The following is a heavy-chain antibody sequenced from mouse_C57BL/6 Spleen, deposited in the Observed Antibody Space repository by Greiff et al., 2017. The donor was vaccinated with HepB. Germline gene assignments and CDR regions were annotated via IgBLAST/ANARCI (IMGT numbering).Heavy chain of an antibody. J-gene: IGHJ3*01. Sequence: EVHLVESGGGLVQPKGSLKLSCAASGFSFNTYAMNWVRQAPGKGLEWVARIRSKSNNYATYYADSVKDRFTISRDDSESMLYLQMNNLKTEDTAMYYCVRQGLGTFAYWGQGTLVTVSA. CDR1: GFSFNTYA. CDR3: VRQGLGTFAY. CDR2: IRSKSNNYAT. V-gene: IGHV10-1*01. D-gene: IGHD3-1*01.